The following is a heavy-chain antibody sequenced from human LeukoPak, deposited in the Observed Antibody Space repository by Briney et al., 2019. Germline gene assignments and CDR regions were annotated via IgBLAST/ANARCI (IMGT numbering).Heavy chain of an antibody. CDR2: IYSGGST. Sequence: GGSLRLSCAASGFTVSSNYMSWVRQAPGKGLEWVSVIYSGGSTYYADSVKGRFTISRDNSKNTLYLQMNSLRAEDTAVYYCARASGLWFGELLSAGYYFDYWGQGTLVTVSS. CDR3: ARASGLWFGELLSAGYYFDY. CDR1: GFTVSSNY. V-gene: IGHV3-66*01. D-gene: IGHD3-10*01. J-gene: IGHJ4*02.